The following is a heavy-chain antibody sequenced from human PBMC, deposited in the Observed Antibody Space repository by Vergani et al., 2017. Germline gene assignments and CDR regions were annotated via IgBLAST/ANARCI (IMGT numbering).Heavy chain of an antibody. Sequence: VQLVESGGGLVQPGGSLRLSCAASGFTFSSYAMSWVRQAPGKGLEWVAVISYDGSNKYYADSVKGRFTISRDNSKNTLYLQMNSLRAEDTAVYYCAKSKNWNYSYWGQGTLVTVSS. J-gene: IGHJ4*02. CDR3: AKSKNWNYSY. V-gene: IGHV3-30*18. CDR1: GFTFSSYA. D-gene: IGHD1-7*01. CDR2: ISYDGSNK.